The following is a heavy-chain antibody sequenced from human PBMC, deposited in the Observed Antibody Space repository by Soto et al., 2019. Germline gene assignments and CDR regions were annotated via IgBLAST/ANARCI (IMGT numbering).Heavy chain of an antibody. V-gene: IGHV1-18*01. CDR2: ISAYNGNT. Sequence: ASVKVSCKASGYTFTSYGISWVRQAPGQGLEWMGWISAYNGNTNYAQKFQGRVTITRDTSASTAYMELSSLRSEDTAVYYCARAPGPTYDSSGYYPFDYWGQGTLVTVSS. CDR3: ARAPGPTYDSSGYYPFDY. CDR1: GYTFTSYG. J-gene: IGHJ4*02. D-gene: IGHD3-22*01.